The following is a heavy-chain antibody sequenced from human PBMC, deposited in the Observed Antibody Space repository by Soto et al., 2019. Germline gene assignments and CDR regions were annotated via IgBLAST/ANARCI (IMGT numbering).Heavy chain of an antibody. CDR1: GGTFSSYA. Sequence: QVQLVQSGAEVKKPGSSVKVSCKASGGTFSSYAISWVRQAPGQGLEWMGGIIPIFGTANYAQKFQGRVTITADESTSTAYMELSSLRSEDTAVYYCARELRRRRYGDYVSDAFDIWGQGTMVTVSS. V-gene: IGHV1-69*01. D-gene: IGHD4-17*01. CDR3: ARELRRRRYGDYVSDAFDI. J-gene: IGHJ3*02. CDR2: IIPIFGTA.